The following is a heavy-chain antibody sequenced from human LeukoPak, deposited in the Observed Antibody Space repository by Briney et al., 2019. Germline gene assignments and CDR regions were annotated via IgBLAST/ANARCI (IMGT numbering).Heavy chain of an antibody. CDR2: IYTSGST. CDR3: AGPPRPEMSGWYLY. V-gene: IGHV4-4*07. CDR1: GGSFSSYY. J-gene: IGHJ4*02. D-gene: IGHD6-19*01. Sequence: SETLSLTCTVSGGSFSSYYWSWIRQPAGKGLEWIGRIYTSGSTNYNSSLKSRVTMSVDTSKNQVSLKLSSVTAADTAMYYCAGPPRPEMSGWYLYWGQGILVTVSS.